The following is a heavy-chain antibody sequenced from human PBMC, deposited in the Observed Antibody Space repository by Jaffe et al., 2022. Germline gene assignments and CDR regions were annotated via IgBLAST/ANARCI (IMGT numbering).Heavy chain of an antibody. J-gene: IGHJ4*02. D-gene: IGHD6-13*01. Sequence: QVQLVESGGGVVQPGGSLRLSCAASGFTFSSYGMHWVRQAPGKGLEWVAFIRYDGSNKYYADSVKGRFTISRDNSKNTLYLQMNSLRAEDTAVYYCAKDRHGIAAAGTDFDYWGQGTLVTVSS. CDR3: AKDRHGIAAAGTDFDY. CDR1: GFTFSSYG. V-gene: IGHV3-30*02. CDR2: IRYDGSNK.